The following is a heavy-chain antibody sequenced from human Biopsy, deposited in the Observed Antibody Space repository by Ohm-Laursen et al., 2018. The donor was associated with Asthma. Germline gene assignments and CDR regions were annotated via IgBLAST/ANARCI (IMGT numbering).Heavy chain of an antibody. CDR2: SNSGFGTT. V-gene: IGHV1-69*01. D-gene: IGHD2-2*01. CDR1: GGTFNTYV. CDR3: ARKAGSCISRTCYSLDF. J-gene: IGHJ4*02. Sequence: SSVKVSCKSLGGTFNTYVIGWVRQAPGQGLEWMGGSNSGFGTTTYPQKFQDRVTITADDSKSTVYMELSSLRSEDTAVYYCARKAGSCISRTCYSLDFWGQGTLVTVSS.